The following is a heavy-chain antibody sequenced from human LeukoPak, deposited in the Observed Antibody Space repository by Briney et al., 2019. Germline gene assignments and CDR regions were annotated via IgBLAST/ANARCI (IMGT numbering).Heavy chain of an antibody. V-gene: IGHV3-30*04. CDR1: GFTFSSYA. CDR3: ARGGISFVTY. J-gene: IGHJ4*02. Sequence: GRSLRLSCAASGFTFSSYAMHWVRQAPGKGLEWVAVISYDGSNKYYADSVKGRFTISRDNSKNTLYLQINSLRAEDTAVYYCARGGISFVTYWGQGTLVTVSS. D-gene: IGHD3-16*01. CDR2: ISYDGSNK.